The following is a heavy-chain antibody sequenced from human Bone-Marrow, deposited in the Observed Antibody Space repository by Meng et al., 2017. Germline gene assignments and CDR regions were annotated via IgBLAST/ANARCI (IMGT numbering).Heavy chain of an antibody. D-gene: IGHD6-13*01. CDR2: INHSGST. CDR3: ARGRIAAAAALAY. V-gene: IGHV4-34*01. CDR1: GGSFSGYY. Sequence: VEPKQWGAGRFKPPETLSLPCAVYGGSFSGYYWGWIRQHPGKGLEWIGEINHSGSTNYNPSLKSRVTISVDTSKNQFSLKLSSVTAADTAVYYCARGRIAAAAALAYWGQGTLVTVSS. J-gene: IGHJ4*02.